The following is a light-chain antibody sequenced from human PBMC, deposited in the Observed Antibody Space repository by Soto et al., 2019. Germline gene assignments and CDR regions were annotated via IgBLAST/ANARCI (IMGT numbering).Light chain of an antibody. CDR1: SSNIGSTR. Sequence: QSVLTQPPSASGTPGQRVAISCSGASSNIGSTRANWYRQLPGTAPKLLIYSDNQRPSGVPDRFSGSKSGTSAYLAISGLQSEDEADYYCAAWDNSLNGYVFGTGTQLTVL. V-gene: IGLV1-44*01. CDR2: SDN. CDR3: AAWDNSLNGYV. J-gene: IGLJ1*01.